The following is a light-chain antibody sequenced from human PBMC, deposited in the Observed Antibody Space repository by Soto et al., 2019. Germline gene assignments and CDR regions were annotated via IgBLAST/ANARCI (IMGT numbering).Light chain of an antibody. CDR3: GSFTGVITPYV. J-gene: IGLJ1*01. CDR2: DVT. V-gene: IGLV2-11*01. CDR1: SSDVGSYYF. Sequence: QSALTQPRSVSGSPGQSVTISCTGTSSDVGSYYFVSWYQQHPGKAPKIIIYDVTKRPSGVPDRFSGSKSGNTASLTISGLQAEDEADYHCGSFTGVITPYVFGTGTKLTVL.